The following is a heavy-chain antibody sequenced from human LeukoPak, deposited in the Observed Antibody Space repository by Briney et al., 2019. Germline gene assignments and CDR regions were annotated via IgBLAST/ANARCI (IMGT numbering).Heavy chain of an antibody. D-gene: IGHD4-17*01. V-gene: IGHV1-18*01. CDR3: ARSPSDYGDYPS. Sequence: ASVKDSCKASGYTFTSYGISWVRQAPGQGLEWMGWISAYNGNTNYAQKLQGRVTMTTDTSTSTAYMELRSLRSDDTAVYYCARSPSDYGDYPSWGQGTLVTVSS. CDR2: ISAYNGNT. J-gene: IGHJ5*02. CDR1: GYTFTSYG.